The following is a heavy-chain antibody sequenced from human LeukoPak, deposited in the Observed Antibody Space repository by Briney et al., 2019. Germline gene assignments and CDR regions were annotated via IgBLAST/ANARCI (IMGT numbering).Heavy chain of an antibody. CDR1: GFTFSSYT. CDR2: ISRSSNYI. D-gene: IGHD3-10*01. J-gene: IGHJ4*02. Sequence: GGSLRLSCAASGFTFSSYTMNWVRQAPGKGLEWVSSISRSSNYIYYADSVKGRFTISRDNAKNSLYLQMNSLRAEDTAVYYCARSPGDYGSGSYYNGGDYWGQGTLVTVSS. CDR3: ARSPGDYGSGSYYNGGDY. V-gene: IGHV3-21*01.